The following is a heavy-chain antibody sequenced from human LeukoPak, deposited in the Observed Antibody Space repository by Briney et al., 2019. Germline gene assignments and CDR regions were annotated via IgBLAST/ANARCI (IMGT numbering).Heavy chain of an antibody. CDR3: ASYSSGWYSDY. CDR2: MSPNSGDT. J-gene: IGHJ4*02. D-gene: IGHD6-19*01. Sequence: GASVKVSCKASGYTFTTHDINWVRQATGQGLEWLGWMSPNSGDTGYAQKFQGRVTMTEDTSTDTAYMELSSLRSEDTAVYYCASYSSGWYSDYWGQGTLVTVSS. V-gene: IGHV1-8*01. CDR1: GYTFTTHD.